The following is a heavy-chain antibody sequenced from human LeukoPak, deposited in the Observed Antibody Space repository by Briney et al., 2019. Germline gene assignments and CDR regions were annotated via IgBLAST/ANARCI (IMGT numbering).Heavy chain of an antibody. CDR3: ARNSLDAFDI. CDR2: INHSGST. V-gene: IGHV4-34*01. J-gene: IGHJ3*02. D-gene: IGHD4-23*01. CDR1: GGSFSGYY. Sequence: SETLSLTSAVYGGSFSGYYWSWIRQPPGKGLEWIGEINHSGSTNYNPSLKSRVTISVDTSKNQFSLKLSSVTAADTAVYYCARNSLDAFDIWGQGTMVTVSS.